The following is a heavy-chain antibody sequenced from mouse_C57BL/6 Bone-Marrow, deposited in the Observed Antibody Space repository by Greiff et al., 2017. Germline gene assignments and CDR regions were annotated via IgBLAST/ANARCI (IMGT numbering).Heavy chain of an antibody. V-gene: IGHV5-12*01. CDR2: ISNGGGST. J-gene: IGHJ3*01. CDR1: GFTFSDYY. D-gene: IGHD1-1*02. Sequence: EVQLVESGGGLVQPGGSLKLSCAASGFTFSDYYMSWVRQTPEKRLEWVAYISNGGGSTYYPDTVKGRFTLSRDNAKNPLYLQMSRLKSEDTAMYYCARLWGAYWGQGTLVTVSA. CDR3: ARLWGAY.